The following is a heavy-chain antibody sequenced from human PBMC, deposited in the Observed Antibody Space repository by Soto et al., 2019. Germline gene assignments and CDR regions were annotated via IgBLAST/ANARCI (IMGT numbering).Heavy chain of an antibody. J-gene: IGHJ6*03. V-gene: IGHV4-34*01. D-gene: IGHD2-15*01. CDR1: GGSFSAYY. Sequence: QVQLQQWGAGLLKPSETLSLTCAVYGGSFSAYYWSWIRQPPGKGLEWIEELNHSGSTNYNPGLKSRVTISVDTSKNLSSRKRSCVAAADSAVYYCAGSYCGGGGCYSYYYGSMDLWGKGTTVTVSS. CDR2: LNHSGST. CDR3: AGSYCGGGGCYSYYYGSMDL.